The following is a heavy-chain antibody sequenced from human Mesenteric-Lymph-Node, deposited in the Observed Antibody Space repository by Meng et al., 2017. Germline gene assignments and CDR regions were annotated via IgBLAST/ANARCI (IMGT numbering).Heavy chain of an antibody. CDR3: VRDAIQIWSRVGAFDI. D-gene: IGHD2-2*02. CDR2: INPSGGST. Sequence: ASVKVSCKASGYTFTSYYMHWVRQAPGQGLEWMGIINPSGGSTSYAQKFQGRVTMTRDTSTSTVYMELSSLRSEDTAVYYCVRDAIQIWSRVGAFDIWGQGTMVTVSS. CDR1: GYTFTSYY. J-gene: IGHJ3*02. V-gene: IGHV1-46*01.